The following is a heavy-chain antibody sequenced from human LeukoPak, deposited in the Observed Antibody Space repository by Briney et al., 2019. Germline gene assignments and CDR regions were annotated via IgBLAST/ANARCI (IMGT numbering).Heavy chain of an antibody. Sequence: SETLSLTCTVSGGSISSYYWSWIRQPPGKGLEWIGEINHSGSTNYNPSLKSRATTSVDTSKNQFSLKLSSVTASDTAVYYCARQVPAAMWSAFDIWGQGTMVTVSS. V-gene: IGHV4-34*01. CDR1: GGSISSYY. CDR2: INHSGST. CDR3: ARQVPAAMWSAFDI. D-gene: IGHD2-2*01. J-gene: IGHJ3*02.